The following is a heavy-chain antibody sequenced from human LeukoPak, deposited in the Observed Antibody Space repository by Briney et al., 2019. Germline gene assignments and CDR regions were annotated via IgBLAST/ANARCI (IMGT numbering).Heavy chain of an antibody. CDR3: ARDLQVRASNLFFLGVDYYYGMDV. J-gene: IGHJ6*02. CDR2: IKQDGSEK. CDR1: GFTFDDYG. D-gene: IGHD3-10*01. V-gene: IGHV3-7*03. Sequence: PGGSLRLSCAASGFTFDDYGMSWVRQAPGKGLEWVANIKQDGSEKYYVDSVKGRFTISRDNAKNSLYLQMNSLRAEDTAVYYCARDLQVRASNLFFLGVDYYYGMDVWGQGTTVTVSS.